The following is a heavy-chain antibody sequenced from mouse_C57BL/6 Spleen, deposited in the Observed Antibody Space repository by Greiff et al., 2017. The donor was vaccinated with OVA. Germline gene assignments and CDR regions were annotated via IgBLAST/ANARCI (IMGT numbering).Heavy chain of an antibody. J-gene: IGHJ3*01. CDR3: ARVGVKTTVVGDWFAY. V-gene: IGHV1-55*01. D-gene: IGHD1-1*01. CDR1: GYTFPSYW. Sequence: QVQLQQPGAELVKPGASVKMSCKASGYTFPSYWITWVKQRPGQGLEWIGDIYPGRGSTNYNEKFKSKATLTVDTSSSTAYMQLSSLTSEDSAVYYCARVGVKTTVVGDWFAYWGQGTLVTVSA. CDR2: IYPGRGST.